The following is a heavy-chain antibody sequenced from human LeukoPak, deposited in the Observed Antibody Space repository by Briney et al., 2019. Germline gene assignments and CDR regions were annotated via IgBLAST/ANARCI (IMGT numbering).Heavy chain of an antibody. CDR1: GGSISIYY. J-gene: IGHJ4*02. D-gene: IGHD6-19*01. CDR3: ARGIIAEGGIFDY. CDR2: IYYSGST. V-gene: IGHV4-59*01. Sequence: SETLSLTCTVSGGSISIYYWSWIRQPPGKGLEWNGYIYYSGSTNYNPSLKSRVTISVDTSKNQFSLKLSSVTAADTAVYYCARGIIAEGGIFDYWGQGTLVTVSS.